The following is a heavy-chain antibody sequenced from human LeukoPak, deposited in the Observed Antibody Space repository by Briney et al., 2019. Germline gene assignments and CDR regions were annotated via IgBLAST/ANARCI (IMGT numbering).Heavy chain of an antibody. V-gene: IGHV3-74*01. CDR2: INTDGSST. Sequence: GGSLRLSCAASGFTFSSYWIHWVRHAPGKGLVWVSRINTDGSSTSHADSVKGRFTISRDNAKNTVFLQMNSLRAEDTAVYYCTRATTTSFDYWGQGSLVTVSS. J-gene: IGHJ4*02. CDR1: GFTFSSYW. CDR3: TRATTTSFDY. D-gene: IGHD4-11*01.